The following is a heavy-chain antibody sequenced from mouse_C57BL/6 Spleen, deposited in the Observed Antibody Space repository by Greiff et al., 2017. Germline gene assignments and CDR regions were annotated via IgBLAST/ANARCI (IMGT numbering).Heavy chain of an antibody. CDR2: IWRGGST. D-gene: IGHD1-1*01. Sequence: QVQLQQSGPGLVQPSQSLSITCTVSGFSLTSYGVHWVRQSPGKGLEWMGVIWRGGSTDYNAAFISRLSISKDNSKSQVFFKMNSLQADDTAIYYCARNGYYYGSSLWYFDVWGTGTTVTVSS. CDR3: ARNGYYYGSSLWYFDV. CDR1: GFSLTSYG. V-gene: IGHV2-2*01. J-gene: IGHJ1*03.